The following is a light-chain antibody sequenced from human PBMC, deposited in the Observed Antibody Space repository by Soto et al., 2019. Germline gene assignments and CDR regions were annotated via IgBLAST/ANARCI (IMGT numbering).Light chain of an antibody. CDR2: DAS. CDR1: QTISSW. CDR3: QQYNTSPST. Sequence: DIQMTQSPSTLSASVGDRVTITCRASQTISSWLAWYQQKPGKAPKLLIFDASILESGVPSRFSGSGAGTEFTLTISSLQPDYFGSYYCQQYNTSPSTFGQGTKVDIK. J-gene: IGKJ1*01. V-gene: IGKV1-5*01.